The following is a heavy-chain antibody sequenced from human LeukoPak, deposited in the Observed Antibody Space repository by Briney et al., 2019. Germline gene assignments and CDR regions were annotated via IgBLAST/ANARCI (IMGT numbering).Heavy chain of an antibody. Sequence: GESLKISCKGSGYSFTRKWIGWVRQMPGKGLEWMAIIYPGDSDTRYSPSFQGQVTISADKSISTAYLQWSSLKASDTAMYYCARRGFEGDTAMVSAFDIWGQGTMVTVSS. CDR2: IYPGDSDT. CDR1: GYSFTRKW. D-gene: IGHD5-18*01. V-gene: IGHV5-51*01. J-gene: IGHJ3*02. CDR3: ARRGFEGDTAMVSAFDI.